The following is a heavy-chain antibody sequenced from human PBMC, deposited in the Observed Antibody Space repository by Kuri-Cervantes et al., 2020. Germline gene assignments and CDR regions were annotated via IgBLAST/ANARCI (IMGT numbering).Heavy chain of an antibody. J-gene: IGHJ1*01. V-gene: IGHV4-59*01. CDR3: TRGVRV. Sequence: SETLSLTCAVYGGSFSGYFWSWIRQPPGKGLEGIGHIYNTGSTNYNPALKSRVTISIDTSKNQFSLKLSSVTAADTAKYYCTRGVRVWGQGILVTVSS. CDR1: GGSFSGYF. CDR2: IYNTGST.